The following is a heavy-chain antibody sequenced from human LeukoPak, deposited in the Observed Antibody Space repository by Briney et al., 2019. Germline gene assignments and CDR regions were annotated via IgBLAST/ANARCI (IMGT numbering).Heavy chain of an antibody. J-gene: IGHJ4*02. CDR2: IKQDGNEK. CDR1: GFRFNTYW. D-gene: IGHD4/OR15-4a*01. V-gene: IGHV3-7*01. CDR3: ARDTLGEGEDANYAVYYFDY. Sequence: GGSLRLSCAASGFRFNTYWISWVRQAPGKGLEWVANIKQDGNEKYYADSVKGRFTISRDNGKNSLDLQMNSLKADDTAVYYCARDTLGEGEDANYAVYYFDYWGQGTVVTVSS.